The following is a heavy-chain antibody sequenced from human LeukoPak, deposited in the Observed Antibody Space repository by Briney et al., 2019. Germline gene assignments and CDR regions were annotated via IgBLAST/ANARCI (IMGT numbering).Heavy chain of an antibody. D-gene: IGHD2-15*01. CDR3: ARDRPTGASRVFVVQ. CDR1: GFTFSNHA. CDR2: MSSGGAYI. Sequence: GGSLRLSCTASGFTFSNHAMTWVRQAPGKGLEWVSSMSSGGAYIYYADSVRGRFTISRDNAKNSLYLVMNSLRAEDTATYYCARDRPTGASRVFVVQWGQGTLVTVSS. J-gene: IGHJ4*02. V-gene: IGHV3-21*01.